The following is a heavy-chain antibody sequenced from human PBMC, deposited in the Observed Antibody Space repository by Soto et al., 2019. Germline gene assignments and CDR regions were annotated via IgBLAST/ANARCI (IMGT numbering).Heavy chain of an antibody. CDR1: GFTFHSYA. J-gene: IGHJ4*02. CDR2: ISGSGGST. CDR3: ARLTEYSTGWYPLGPFDF. V-gene: IGHV3-23*01. D-gene: IGHD6-19*01. Sequence: GGSLRLSCAASGFTFHSYAMSWVRQAPGTGLEWVSGISGSGGSTYYADSVKGHFTISRDNSKNTLHLQMNSLRAEDTAVYYCARLTEYSTGWYPLGPFDFWGQGTLVTVSS.